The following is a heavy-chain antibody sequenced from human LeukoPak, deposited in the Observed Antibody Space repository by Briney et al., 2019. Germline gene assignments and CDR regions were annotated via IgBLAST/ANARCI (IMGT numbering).Heavy chain of an antibody. CDR1: GYTFTGYY. J-gene: IGHJ2*01. D-gene: IGHD6-19*01. CDR3: ARVARLWLINWYFDL. Sequence: ASVKVSCKASGYTFTGYYMHWVRQAPGQGLEWMGWINPNSGGTNYAQKFQGRVTMTRDTSISTAYMELSRLRSDDTAVYYCARVARLWLINWYFDLWGRGTLVTVSS. V-gene: IGHV1-2*02. CDR2: INPNSGGT.